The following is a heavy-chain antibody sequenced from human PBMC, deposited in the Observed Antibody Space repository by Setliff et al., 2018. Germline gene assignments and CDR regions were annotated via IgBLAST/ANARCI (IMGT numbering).Heavy chain of an antibody. J-gene: IGHJ4*02. CDR3: ARYGAKLAIEE. D-gene: IGHD4-17*01. CDR2: FAPEVGEI. CDR1: GYSLKDSS. V-gene: IGHV1-24*01. Sequence: ASVKVSCKVSGYSLKDSSMHWVRQVPGKGLEWMGGFAPEVGEIIYAQKFQGRVTMTADTSTDTAYMQVSGLRSEDTAVYFCARYGAKLAIEEWGQGTLVTVSS.